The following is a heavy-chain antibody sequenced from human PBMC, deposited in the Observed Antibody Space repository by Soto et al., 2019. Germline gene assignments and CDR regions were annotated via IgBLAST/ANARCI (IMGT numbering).Heavy chain of an antibody. J-gene: IGHJ6*02. CDR1: GFTFSTYS. V-gene: IGHV3-21*01. CDR2: ISSRSDI. D-gene: IGHD2-2*02. Sequence: GGSLRLSCVASGFTFSTYSINWVRQAPGKGLEWVSSISSRSDIYYADSVKGRFTISRDNAKNSVSLQMNSLRAEDTAVYYCAREYTAWPLAYGLDVWGQGTTVTVSS. CDR3: AREYTAWPLAYGLDV.